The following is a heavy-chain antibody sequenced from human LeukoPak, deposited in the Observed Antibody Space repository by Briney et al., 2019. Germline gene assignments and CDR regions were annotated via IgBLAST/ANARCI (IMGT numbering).Heavy chain of an antibody. J-gene: IGHJ2*01. D-gene: IGHD1-7*01. V-gene: IGHV3-73*01. CDR2: ISSKANSYAT. CDR1: GFTFSGSA. CDR3: TRYSNWNYGYWYFDL. Sequence: PGGSLRLSCAASGFTFSGSAMHWVRQASGKGLEWVGRISSKANSYATAYAASVKGRFTISRDDSKNTAYLQMNSLKTEDTAVYYCTRYSNWNYGYWYFDLWGRGTLVTVSS.